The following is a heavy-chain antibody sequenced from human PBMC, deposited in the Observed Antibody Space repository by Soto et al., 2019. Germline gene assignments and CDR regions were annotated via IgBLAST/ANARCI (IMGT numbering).Heavy chain of an antibody. CDR1: GFTFSSYS. CDR2: ISTSGSYT. V-gene: IGHV3-21*01. Sequence: GGSLRLSCAVSGFTFSSYSMNWVRQAPGKGLEWVSSISTSGSYTYYADSVKGRFTISRDNAKNSLYLQMNSLRAEDTAVYYCARDFNYYGSGSYYIYSHWGQGT. CDR3: ARDFNYYGSGSYYIYSH. D-gene: IGHD3-10*01. J-gene: IGHJ4*02.